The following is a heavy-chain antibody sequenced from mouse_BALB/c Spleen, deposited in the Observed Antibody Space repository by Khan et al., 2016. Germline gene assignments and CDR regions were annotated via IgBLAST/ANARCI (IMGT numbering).Heavy chain of an antibody. CDR3: ASYRNGRFAY. CDR2: INTETGEP. V-gene: IGHV9-2-1*01. Sequence: QIQLVQSGPELKKPGETVKISCKASGYTFTDYSMHWVKQAPGKGLKWMGWINTETGEPTYADDFKGRFAFSLETSASTAYLQINNLKNEDTATYFCASYRNGRFAYWGQGTLVTVSA. J-gene: IGHJ3*01. D-gene: IGHD2-14*01. CDR1: GYTFTDYS.